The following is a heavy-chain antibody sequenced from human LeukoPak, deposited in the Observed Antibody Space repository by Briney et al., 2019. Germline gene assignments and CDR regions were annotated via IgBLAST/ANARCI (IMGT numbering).Heavy chain of an antibody. J-gene: IGHJ4*02. V-gene: IGHV4-38-2*02. CDR2: IYHSGRT. D-gene: IGHD5-24*01. CDR3: AGLYPPATRFDY. CDR1: GYSISSGYY. Sequence: PSETLSLTCTVSGYSISSGYYWGWIRQPPGKGLEWIGSIYHSGRTFYNPSLKSRVTISVDTSKNQFSLKLTSVTAADTAVYSCAGLYPPATRFDYWGQGTLVPVSS.